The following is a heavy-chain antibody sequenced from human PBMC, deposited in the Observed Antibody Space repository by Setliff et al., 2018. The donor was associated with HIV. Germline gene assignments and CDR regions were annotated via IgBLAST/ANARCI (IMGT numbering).Heavy chain of an antibody. CDR2: IYTSGST. CDR3: ARDRELMVYAIKTYYYYYMDV. CDR1: GGSISSYY. D-gene: IGHD2-8*01. Sequence: SETLSLTCTVSGGSISSYYWSWIRQPAGKGLEWIGRIYTSGSTNYNPSLKSRVTMSVDTSKNQFSLKLSSVTAADTAVYYCARDRELMVYAIKTYYYYYMDVWGKGTTGTVS. V-gene: IGHV4-4*07. J-gene: IGHJ6*03.